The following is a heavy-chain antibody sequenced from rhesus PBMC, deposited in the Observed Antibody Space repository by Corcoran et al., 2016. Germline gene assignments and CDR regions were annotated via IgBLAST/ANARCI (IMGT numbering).Heavy chain of an antibody. CDR1: GGSIRSNY. D-gene: IGHD1-20*01. J-gene: IGHJ4*01. CDR2: IYGSVNRP. V-gene: IGHV4-169*01. Sequence: QLQLQESGPGLVKPSETLSVTCAVSGGSIRSNYWSWIRHPPVKAMEWIGLIYGSVNRPNSNPSPTNRVTLSVAPSKDQLSLKLSSVTAADTAVYYCARQQGFSYYFDYWGQGVLVTVSS. CDR3: ARQQGFSYYFDY.